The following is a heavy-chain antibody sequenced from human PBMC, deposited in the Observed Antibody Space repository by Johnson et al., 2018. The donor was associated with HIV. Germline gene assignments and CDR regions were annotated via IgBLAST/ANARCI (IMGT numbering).Heavy chain of an antibody. CDR1: GFTFSSFG. CDR2: VRYDGGNK. CDR3: AREGWELVGGDAFDI. V-gene: IGHV3-30*02. D-gene: IGHD1-26*01. Sequence: QVQLVESGGGVVQPGGSLRLSCAASGFTFSSFGMHWVRQAPGKGLEWVAFVRYDGGNKYYADSVKGRFTISRDNSKNTLYLQMNSLRVEDTAVYYCAREGWELVGGDAFDIWGQGTMVTVSS. J-gene: IGHJ3*02.